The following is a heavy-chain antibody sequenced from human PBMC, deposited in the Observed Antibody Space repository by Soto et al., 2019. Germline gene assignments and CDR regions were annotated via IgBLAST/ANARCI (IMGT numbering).Heavy chain of an antibody. CDR3: ARELRHWFDP. V-gene: IGHV3-33*01. Sequence: QVQLVESGGGVVQPGRSLRLSCAASGLTFSSYGMHWVRQAPGKGLEWVAVIWYDGSNKYYADSVKGRFTISRDNSKNTLYLQMNSLRAEDTAVYYCARELRHWFDPWGQGTLVTVSS. J-gene: IGHJ5*02. CDR1: GLTFSSYG. CDR2: IWYDGSNK.